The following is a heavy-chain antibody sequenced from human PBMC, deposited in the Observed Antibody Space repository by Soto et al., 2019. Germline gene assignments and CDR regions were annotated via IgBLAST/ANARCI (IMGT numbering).Heavy chain of an antibody. V-gene: IGHV1-3*01. D-gene: IGHD4-17*01. CDR2: TNAGNGNT. CDR3: ATSDDYGDYKLDY. Sequence: ASVKVSCKASGYTFTSYAMHWVRQAPGQRLEWMGWTNAGNGNTKYSQKFQGRVTITRDTSTSTAYMELSSLRSEDTAVYYCATSDDYGDYKLDYWAREPWSPSPQ. J-gene: IGHJ4*02. CDR1: GYTFTSYA.